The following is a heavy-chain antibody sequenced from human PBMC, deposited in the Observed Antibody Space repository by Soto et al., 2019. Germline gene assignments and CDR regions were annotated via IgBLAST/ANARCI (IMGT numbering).Heavy chain of an antibody. V-gene: IGHV3-9*01. CDR3: AKDSRGSYNYFDY. CDR2: ISWNSGSI. Sequence: PGGSLRLSCAASGFTFDDYAMHWVRQAPGKGLEWVSGISWNSGSIGYADSVKGRFTISRDNAKNSLYLQMNSLRAEDTALYYCAKDSRGSYNYFDYWGKGTLVTVSS. CDR1: GFTFDDYA. J-gene: IGHJ4*02. D-gene: IGHD1-26*01.